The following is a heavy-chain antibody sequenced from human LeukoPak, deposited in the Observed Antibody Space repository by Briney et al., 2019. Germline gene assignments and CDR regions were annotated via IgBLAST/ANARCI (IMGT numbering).Heavy chain of an antibody. D-gene: IGHD5-18*01. CDR2: INSDGSST. Sequence: GGSLRLSCAASGFTFSSYWMHWVRQAPGKGLVWVSRINSDGSSTSYADSVKGRFTISRDNAKNTLYLQVNSLRAEDTAVYYCARDDVDTAMANPNFYYYYYGMDVWGQGTTVTVSS. CDR3: ARDDVDTAMANPNFYYYYYGMDV. V-gene: IGHV3-74*01. CDR1: GFTFSSYW. J-gene: IGHJ6*02.